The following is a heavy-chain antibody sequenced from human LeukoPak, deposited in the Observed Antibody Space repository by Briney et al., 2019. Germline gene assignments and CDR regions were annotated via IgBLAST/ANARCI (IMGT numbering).Heavy chain of an antibody. CDR3: GKQQLPS. J-gene: IGHJ5*02. D-gene: IGHD6-13*01. CDR2: MSYDGNNK. CDR1: GSTFSSYG. V-gene: IGHV3-30*03. Sequence: TGGSLRLSCAASGSTFSSYGMHWVRQAPGKGLEWVTLMSYDGNNKYSADSVRGRFSISRDNSKNTLHLQMDSLRPDDTAVYYFGKQQLPSWGQGTLVTVSS.